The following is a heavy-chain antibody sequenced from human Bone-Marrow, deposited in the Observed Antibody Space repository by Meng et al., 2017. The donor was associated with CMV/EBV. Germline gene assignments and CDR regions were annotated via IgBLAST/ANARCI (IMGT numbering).Heavy chain of an antibody. CDR1: GGSISSSNW. CDR3: ARELYYDFWNAYDG. J-gene: IGHJ4*02. CDR2: IYHSGLS. Sequence: SETLALTCAVSGGSISSSNWWSWVRPPPGKGLEWSGSIYHSGLSFYNPSLESRATISVDTSKNQFFLNLTSVTAADTAVYYWARELYYDFWNAYDGWGQGTLVAVSS. V-gene: IGHV4-4*02. D-gene: IGHD3-3*01.